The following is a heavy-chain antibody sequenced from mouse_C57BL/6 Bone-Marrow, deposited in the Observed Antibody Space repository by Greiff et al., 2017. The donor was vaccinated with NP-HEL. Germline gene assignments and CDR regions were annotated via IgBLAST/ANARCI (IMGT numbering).Heavy chain of an antibody. V-gene: IGHV14-1*01. CDR3: TLQCITTVVAKDYYAMDY. CDR2: IDPEDGDT. J-gene: IGHJ4*01. CDR1: GFNITDYY. Sequence: VQLQQSGAELVKPGASVKLSCTASGFNITDYYMHWVKQRTEQGLEWIGRIDPEDGDTEYAPKFQGKATMTADTSSNTAYLQLSSLTSEDTAVYYCTLQCITTVVAKDYYAMDYWGQGTSVTVSS. D-gene: IGHD1-1*01.